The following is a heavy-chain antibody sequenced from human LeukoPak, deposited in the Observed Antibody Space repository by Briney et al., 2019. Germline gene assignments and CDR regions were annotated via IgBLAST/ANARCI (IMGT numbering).Heavy chain of an antibody. Sequence: GGSLRLSCVASGFTFSSYAMSWVRQAPGKGLEWVSVVSGGGHNTYYADSVKGRFTISRDNSKNTLYLQMNSLRAEDTAVYYCAKDSRGGPDYLAAAGYYYGMDVWGQGTTVTVSS. V-gene: IGHV3-23*01. D-gene: IGHD6-13*01. J-gene: IGHJ6*02. CDR2: VSGGGHNT. CDR1: GFTFSSYA. CDR3: AKDSRGGPDYLAAAGYYYGMDV.